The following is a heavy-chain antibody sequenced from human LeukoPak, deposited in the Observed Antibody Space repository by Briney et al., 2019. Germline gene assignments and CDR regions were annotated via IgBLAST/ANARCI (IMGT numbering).Heavy chain of an antibody. CDR3: MTAAGYNFGQY. CDR2: ISYDESNI. D-gene: IGHD5-18*01. Sequence: GGSLRLSCAASNFAFSSYSMHWVRQAPGKGLEWVAVISYDESNIYYAASVKGRFSISRDNSKNTLFLQMNSLRAEDTAIYYCMTAAGYNFGQYWGQGTLVTVSS. CDR1: NFAFSSYS. J-gene: IGHJ4*02. V-gene: IGHV3-30*04.